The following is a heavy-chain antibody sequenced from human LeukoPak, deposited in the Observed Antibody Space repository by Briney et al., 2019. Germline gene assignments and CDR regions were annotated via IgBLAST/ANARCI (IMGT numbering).Heavy chain of an antibody. V-gene: IGHV3-23*01. D-gene: IGHD6-13*01. CDR3: AKGGYSSSWYPFDY. CDR2: ISSSGGST. Sequence: PGGSLRLSCAASGFTFISYAMSWVRQAPGKGLEWVSGISSSGGSTHYADSVKGRFTISRDNSNKMLYLQMNSLRAEDTAVYYCAKGGYSSSWYPFDYWGQGTLVTVSS. J-gene: IGHJ4*02. CDR1: GFTFISYA.